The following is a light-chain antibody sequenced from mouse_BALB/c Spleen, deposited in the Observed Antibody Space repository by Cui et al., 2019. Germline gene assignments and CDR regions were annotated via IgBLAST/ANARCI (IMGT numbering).Light chain of an antibody. CDR3: QQRSSYPLT. Sequence: QIVLTQSPAIMSASPGEKVTITCSASSSVSYMHRFQQKPGTSPKLWIYSTSNLASGVPARFSGSGSGTSYSLTISRMEAEDAATYYCQQRSSYPLTFGAGTKLELK. V-gene: IGKV4-57*01. CDR2: STS. J-gene: IGKJ5*01. CDR1: SSVSY.